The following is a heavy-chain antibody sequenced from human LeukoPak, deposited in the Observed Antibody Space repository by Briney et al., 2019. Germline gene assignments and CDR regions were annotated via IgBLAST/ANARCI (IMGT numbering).Heavy chain of an antibody. CDR2: IYSGGST. D-gene: IGHD4-17*01. V-gene: IGHV3-66*01. J-gene: IGHJ4*02. Sequence: GGSLRLSCAASGFTVSSNYMSWVRQVPGKGLEWVSVIYSGGSTYYADSVKGRFTISRDNSKNTLYLQMNSLRDEDTAVYYCARDYGDYANYFQYWGQGTLVTVSS. CDR1: GFTVSSNY. CDR3: ARDYGDYANYFQY.